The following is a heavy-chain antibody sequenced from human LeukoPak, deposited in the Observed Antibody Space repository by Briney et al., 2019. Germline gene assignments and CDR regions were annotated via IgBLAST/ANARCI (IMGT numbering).Heavy chain of an antibody. Sequence: SETLSLTCTVPGGSISGYYWSWIRQPPGKGLEWIGYIYYSGSTNYNPSLKSRVTISVDTSKNQFSLKLSSVTAADTAVYYCARDGPRRYYFDYWGQGTLVTVSS. V-gene: IGHV4-59*01. CDR1: GGSISGYY. D-gene: IGHD3-16*01. J-gene: IGHJ4*02. CDR2: IYYSGST. CDR3: ARDGPRRYYFDY.